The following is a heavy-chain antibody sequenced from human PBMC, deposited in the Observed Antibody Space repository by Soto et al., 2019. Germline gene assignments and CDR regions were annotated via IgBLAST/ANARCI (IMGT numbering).Heavy chain of an antibody. CDR2: IYHSGST. CDR3: ARAAQAQPLPD. CDR1: GASISSSNW. D-gene: IGHD6-13*01. J-gene: IGHJ4*02. V-gene: IGHV4-4*02. Sequence: QVQLQESGPGLVKPSGTLSLTCVVSGASISSSNWWSWVRQPPGKGLEWVGDIYHSGSTNYNPSFKSRVTISVDKSKTRFYLKLSSVTAADTAVYYCARAAQAQPLPDWGQGTLVTVSS.